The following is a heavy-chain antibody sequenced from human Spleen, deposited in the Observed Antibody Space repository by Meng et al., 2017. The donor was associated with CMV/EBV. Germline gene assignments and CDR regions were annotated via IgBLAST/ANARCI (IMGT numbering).Heavy chain of an antibody. CDR1: GGSVSSGSYY. Sequence: ESLKISCTVSGGSVSSGSYYWSWIRQPPGKGLEWIGYIYYSGSTNYNPSLKSRVTISVDTSKNQFSLKLSSVTAADTAVFYCARVEVLDYYYAMDVWGRGTTVTVSS. V-gene: IGHV4-61*01. CDR2: IYYSGST. J-gene: IGHJ6*02. CDR3: ARVEVLDYYYAMDV.